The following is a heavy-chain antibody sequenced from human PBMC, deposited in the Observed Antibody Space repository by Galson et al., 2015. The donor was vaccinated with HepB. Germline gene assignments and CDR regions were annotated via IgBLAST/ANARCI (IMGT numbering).Heavy chain of an antibody. CDR2: IIPILGIA. J-gene: IGHJ4*02. CDR1: GGTFSIYG. Sequence: SVKVSCKASGGTFSIYGISWVRQAPGQGLEWMGGIIPILGIANYAQKFQGRVTITADKSTSTAYMELSSLRSEDTAVYYCAKENHGYSDYWGQGTLVTVSS. V-gene: IGHV1-69*10. CDR3: AKENHGYSDY. D-gene: IGHD1-14*01.